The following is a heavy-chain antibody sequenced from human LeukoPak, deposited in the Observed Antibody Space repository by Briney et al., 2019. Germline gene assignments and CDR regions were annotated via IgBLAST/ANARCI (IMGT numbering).Heavy chain of an antibody. V-gene: IGHV3-30-3*01. D-gene: IGHD7-27*01. J-gene: IGHJ4*02. Sequence: PGGSLRLSCAASRFTFSSYAMHWVRQAPGKGLEWGAVVSYDGSNKYYADSVKGRFTISRDNSKNTLYLQMNSLRAEDAAIYYCATIGDRRTGELYRIDYWGQGTLVTVSS. CDR2: VSYDGSNK. CDR3: ATIGDRRTGELYRIDY. CDR1: RFTFSSYA.